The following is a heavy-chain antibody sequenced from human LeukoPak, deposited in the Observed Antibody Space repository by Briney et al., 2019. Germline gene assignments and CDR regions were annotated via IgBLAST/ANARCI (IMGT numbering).Heavy chain of an antibody. D-gene: IGHD1-26*01. J-gene: IGHJ4*02. CDR2: ISSSSSAI. CDR1: GFTFSSYN. Sequence: GGSLRLSCAAAGFTFSSYNMNWVRQAPGKGLEWVSYISSSSSAIYYADSVKGRFTISRDNAKNSLYLQMNSLRAEDTAVYYCARGGSNIGYWGQGTLVTVSS. V-gene: IGHV3-48*01. CDR3: ARGGSNIGY.